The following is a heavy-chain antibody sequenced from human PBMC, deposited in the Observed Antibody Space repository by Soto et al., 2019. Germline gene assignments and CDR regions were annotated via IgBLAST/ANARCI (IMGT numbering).Heavy chain of an antibody. CDR1: GFTFSNYW. V-gene: IGHV3-7*03. CDR2: IRQDGSER. Sequence: SLRLSCVVAGFTFSNYWMSWVRQAPGKGLEWVSNIRQDGSERSYVDSARGRFTISRGNNKRSVYLQMDSLGPEDTAVYYCARRAGNSVTTYYFDLWGQGTLVTVSS. CDR3: ARRAGNSVTTYYFDL. J-gene: IGHJ4*02. D-gene: IGHD4-17*01.